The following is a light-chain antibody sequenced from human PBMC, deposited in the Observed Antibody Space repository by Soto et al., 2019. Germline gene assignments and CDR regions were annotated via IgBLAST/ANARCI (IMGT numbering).Light chain of an antibody. Sequence: SALTQPASVSGSPGQSITISCTGTSSDVGSYNLVSWFQQLPGKVPKLIIYEGTKRPSGVSDRFSGSKSGYTASLTISGLQAEDAADYYCFSYAGNSVYVFGTGTKV. J-gene: IGLJ1*01. CDR2: EGT. V-gene: IGLV2-23*01. CDR1: SSDVGSYNL. CDR3: FSYAGNSVYV.